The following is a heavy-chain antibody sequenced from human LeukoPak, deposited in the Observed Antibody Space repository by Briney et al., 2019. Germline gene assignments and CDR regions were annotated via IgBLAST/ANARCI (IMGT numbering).Heavy chain of an antibody. CDR1: GYSISGGYY. CDR2: IFQSVST. J-gene: IGHJ4*02. Sequence: ASETLSLTCTVSGYSISGGYYWGWIRQPPGKGLEWIGTIFQSVSTYYNPSLKSRVTTSVDTSKNQFSLKLSSVTAVDTAVYYCARNNSNGFDFWSQGTLVTVSS. V-gene: IGHV4-38-2*02. D-gene: IGHD6-19*01. CDR3: ARNNSNGFDF.